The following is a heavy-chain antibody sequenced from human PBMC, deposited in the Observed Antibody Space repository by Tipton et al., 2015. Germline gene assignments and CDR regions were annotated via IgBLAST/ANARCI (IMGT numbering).Heavy chain of an antibody. Sequence: TLSLTCTVAGGSMSSYSWSWIRQSPGKGLEWIGYISYSGTTNYNPSLKSRVTISVDSSTNQFFLILSSVTAADTAVYYCARGEQDCRRPICRGGLDVWGQGTMVIASS. V-gene: IGHV4-59*12. CDR2: ISYSGTT. CDR3: ARGEQDCRRPICRGGLDV. CDR1: GGSMSSYS. D-gene: IGHD2-15*01. J-gene: IGHJ3*01.